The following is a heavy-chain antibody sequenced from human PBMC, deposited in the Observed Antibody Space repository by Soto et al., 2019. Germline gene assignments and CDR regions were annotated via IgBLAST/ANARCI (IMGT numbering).Heavy chain of an antibody. J-gene: IGHJ3*02. D-gene: IGHD2-21*01. CDR3: ARGVTTNYMRGGAFAI. Sequence: QVLLVQSGAEVKKPGSSVKVSCQAAGGSFSSYMVSWVRQAPGQGLDYMGGIMPVFGTPTYTEKFQGRVTTSADESTGAAYLELPSLKSDDTAAYYCARGVTTNYMRGGAFAIWGQGKVVGVSS. CDR2: IMPVFGTP. CDR1: GGSFSSYM. V-gene: IGHV1-69*01.